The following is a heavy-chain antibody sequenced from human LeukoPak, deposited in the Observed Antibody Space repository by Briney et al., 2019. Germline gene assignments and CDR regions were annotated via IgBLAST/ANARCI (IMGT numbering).Heavy chain of an antibody. J-gene: IGHJ4*02. CDR2: IYYSGYY. V-gene: IGHV4-39*01. Sequence: PPETLSLTCTLSGASLTSSSYYWGWIRHPPGKGMEWITSIYYSGYYYYNPSLKSRVTISVEPSESQFSLKLSSVTAADTAVYYCASHNEYIYGYALFAYWGQGTLVAVSS. D-gene: IGHD5-18*01. CDR3: ASHNEYIYGYALFAY. CDR1: GASLTSSSYY.